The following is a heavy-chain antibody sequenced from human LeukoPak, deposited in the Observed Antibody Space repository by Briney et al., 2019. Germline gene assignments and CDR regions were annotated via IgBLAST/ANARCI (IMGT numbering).Heavy chain of an antibody. CDR2: ISGSGGST. CDR3: AKSLALTYYYDSSGYPFDY. CDR1: GFTFSSYA. D-gene: IGHD3-22*01. Sequence: GESLRLSCAASGFTFSSYAMSWVRQAPGKGLEWVSAISGSGGSTYYADSVKGRFTISRDNSKNTLYLQMNSLRAEDTAVYYCAKSLALTYYYDSSGYPFDYWGQGTLVTVSS. V-gene: IGHV3-23*01. J-gene: IGHJ4*02.